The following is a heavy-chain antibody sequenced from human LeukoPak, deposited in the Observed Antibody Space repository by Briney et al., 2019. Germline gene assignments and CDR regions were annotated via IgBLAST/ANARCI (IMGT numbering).Heavy chain of an antibody. J-gene: IGHJ4*02. Sequence: PGGSLRLSCAASGFTFSSYGMSWVRQAPGKGLEWVSVISGSGTNTYYADSVKGRFTISRDNSKNALYLQMNSLRAEDTAVYYCARDPYNYDRSGYKLDSYFDYWGQGTLVTVSS. CDR3: ARDPYNYDRSGYKLDSYFDY. CDR2: ISGSGTNT. CDR1: GFTFSSYG. D-gene: IGHD3-22*01. V-gene: IGHV3-23*01.